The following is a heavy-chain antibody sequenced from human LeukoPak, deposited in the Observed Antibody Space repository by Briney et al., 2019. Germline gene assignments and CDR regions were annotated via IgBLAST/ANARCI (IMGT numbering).Heavy chain of an antibody. CDR1: GYTFTSYW. D-gene: IGHD3-10*01. CDR2: IYPGDSDT. Sequence: GESLKISCKVSGYTFTSYWIGWVRQMPGKGLEWMGIIYPGDSDTRYSPSFQGQVTISADKSITTAYLQWSSLKASDTAMYYCARVAYYGSGRGYMDVWGKGTTVTISS. V-gene: IGHV5-51*01. J-gene: IGHJ6*03. CDR3: ARVAYYGSGRGYMDV.